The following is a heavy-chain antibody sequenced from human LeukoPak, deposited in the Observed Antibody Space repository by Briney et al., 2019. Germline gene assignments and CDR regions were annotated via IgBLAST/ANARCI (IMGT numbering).Heavy chain of an antibody. CDR1: AFTFGSRR. V-gene: IGHV3-74*01. J-gene: IGHJ3*01. CDR2: DDSDGYST. D-gene: IGHD2-21*01. CDR3: AENGIRDAFDV. Sequence: GVSRRSSWAAAAFTFGSRRKHTHRQAPGKGLMGYPRDDSDGYSTVYADSVKGRFTISRDNAKNTLYLQMDNLRAQDTAFYFCAENGIRDAFDVWGQGTMVTVSS.